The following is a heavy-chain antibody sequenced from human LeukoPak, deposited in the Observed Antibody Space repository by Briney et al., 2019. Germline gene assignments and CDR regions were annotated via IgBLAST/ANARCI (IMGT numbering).Heavy chain of an antibody. CDR2: VDPEDGET. CDR1: GYTFTDYY. V-gene: IGHV1-69-2*01. D-gene: IGHD3-16*01. CDR3: ATARIMITFGGAAPRQDNDY. Sequence: ASVKISCKVSGYTFTDYYMHWVHQDPGKGIEWMGLVDPEDGETIYAEKFQGRDTITPYTSTDTAYMALSSMRSEDTAVYYCATARIMITFGGAAPRQDNDYWGQGTLVTVSS. J-gene: IGHJ4*02.